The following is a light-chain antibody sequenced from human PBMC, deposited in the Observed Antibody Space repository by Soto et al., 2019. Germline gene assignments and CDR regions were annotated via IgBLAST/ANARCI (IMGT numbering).Light chain of an antibody. CDR3: QQYGNSRWT. J-gene: IGKJ1*01. V-gene: IGKV1-6*01. CDR1: QGIRND. Sequence: AIQMTQSPSSLSASVGDRVTITCRASQGIRNDLGWYQQKPGKAPKLLIYAASSLQSGVPSRFSGSGSGTDFTLTISRLEPEDFAVYYCQQYGNSRWTFGQGTKVEIK. CDR2: AAS.